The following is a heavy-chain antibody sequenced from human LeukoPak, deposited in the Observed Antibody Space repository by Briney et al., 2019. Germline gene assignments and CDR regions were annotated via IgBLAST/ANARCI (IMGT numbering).Heavy chain of an antibody. D-gene: IGHD6-13*01. CDR1: GFTFSSYA. J-gene: IGHJ4*02. V-gene: IGHV3-21*01. CDR2: ISSSSSYI. CDR3: ARDSPQQLEYFDY. Sequence: GGSLRLSCAASGFTFSSYAMSRVRQAPGKGLEWVSSISSSSSYIYYADSVKGRFTISRDNAKNSLYLQMNSLRAEDTAVYYCARDSPQQLEYFDYWGQGTLVTVSS.